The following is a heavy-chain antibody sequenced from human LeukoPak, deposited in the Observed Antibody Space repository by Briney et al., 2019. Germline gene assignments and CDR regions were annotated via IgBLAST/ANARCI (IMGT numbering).Heavy chain of an antibody. V-gene: IGHV4-59*01. D-gene: IGHD2-21*02. Sequence: PSETLSLTCTVSGGSISGYYWSWIRQSPGKGLEWIGYIYYSGSTNYNPSLKSRVTISVDTSKNQFSLTLSSVTAADTAVYYCARDSTSSYCGGDCYAFDIWGQGTMVTVSS. J-gene: IGHJ3*02. CDR2: IYYSGST. CDR1: GGSISGYY. CDR3: ARDSTSSYCGGDCYAFDI.